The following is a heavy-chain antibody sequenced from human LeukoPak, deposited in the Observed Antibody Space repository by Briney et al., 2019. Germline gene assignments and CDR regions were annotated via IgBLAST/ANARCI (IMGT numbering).Heavy chain of an antibody. CDR1: GGSFSGYY. CDR2: INHSGST. Sequence: PSETLSLTCAVYGGSFSGYYWSWIRQPPGKGLDWIGQINHSGSTNYNPSLKSRVTISVDTSKNQFSLKLTSVTAADTAVYYCARLYTSDIKYDYWGQGTLVTVSS. D-gene: IGHD6-6*01. V-gene: IGHV4-34*01. CDR3: ARLYTSDIKYDY. J-gene: IGHJ4*02.